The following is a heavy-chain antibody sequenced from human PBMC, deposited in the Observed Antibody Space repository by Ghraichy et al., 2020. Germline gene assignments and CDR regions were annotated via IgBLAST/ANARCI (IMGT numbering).Heavy chain of an antibody. D-gene: IGHD6-13*01. CDR1: GFTFSSYG. CDR3: AEVGRQQLERGYFDY. CDR2: VWYDGSNK. V-gene: IGHV3-33*06. Sequence: GGSLRLSCAASGFTFSSYGMHWVRQAPGKGVEWVALVWYDGSNKYYADSVKGRFTISRDNSKNTLYLQMNSLRAEDKAVYYCAEVGRQQLERGYFDYWGQGTLVTVSS. J-gene: IGHJ4*02.